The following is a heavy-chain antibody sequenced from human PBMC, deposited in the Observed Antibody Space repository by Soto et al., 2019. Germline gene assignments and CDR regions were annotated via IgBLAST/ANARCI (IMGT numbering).Heavy chain of an antibody. Sequence: GASVKVSCKASGYTFIDYYVHWVRQAPGQGLEWMGWINPKSGGTNSAQKFQGRVTMTRDTSISTAYMELSRLTSDDTAVYYCARVGYYYYAMDVWGQGTTVTVSS. J-gene: IGHJ6*02. CDR2: INPKSGGT. V-gene: IGHV1-2*02. CDR3: ARVGYYYYAMDV. CDR1: GYTFIDYY.